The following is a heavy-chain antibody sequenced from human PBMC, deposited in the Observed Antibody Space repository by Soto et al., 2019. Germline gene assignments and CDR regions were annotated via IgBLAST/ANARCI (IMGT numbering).Heavy chain of an antibody. J-gene: IGHJ4*02. V-gene: IGHV1-69*06. Sequence: GASVKVSCTASGSTFSTYAISWVRQAPGQRLEWMGGIIPIFGTANYAQKFQGRVTITADKSTSTAYMELSSLRSEDTAVYYCAREGQGNWNERSGYFDYWGQGTLVTVSS. CDR2: IIPIFGTA. CDR1: GSTFSTYA. CDR3: AREGQGNWNERSGYFDY. D-gene: IGHD1-20*01.